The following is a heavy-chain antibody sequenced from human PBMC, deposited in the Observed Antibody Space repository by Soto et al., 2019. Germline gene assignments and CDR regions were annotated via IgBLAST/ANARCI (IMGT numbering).Heavy chain of an antibody. J-gene: IGHJ4*02. Sequence: QITLKESGPTLVKPTQPLTLTCTFSGFSLSTSGVGVGWIRQPPGKALEWLALIYWDDDKRYSPSLKSRLTTTKSSSQNQVVPTMTTMHPVDTATCYCAQVLIPNWGSRGAFDYWGQGTLVTVSS. D-gene: IGHD7-27*01. CDR3: AQVLIPNWGSRGAFDY. CDR2: IYWDDDK. CDR1: GFSLSTSGVG. V-gene: IGHV2-5*02.